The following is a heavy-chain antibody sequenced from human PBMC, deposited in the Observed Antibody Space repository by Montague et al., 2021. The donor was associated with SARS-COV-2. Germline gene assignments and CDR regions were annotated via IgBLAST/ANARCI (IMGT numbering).Heavy chain of an antibody. CDR1: GFIFNNFA. Sequence: SLRLSCAASGFIFNNFAFHWVRQAPGKGLEWVAITTYDGIDKFYADSVKGRFTISRDNSKNTLYLRMSSVTPEDTAIYYCARARVPSDYGDDFDLWGRGTLVTVSS. J-gene: IGHJ3*01. CDR2: TTYDGIDK. CDR3: ARARVPSDYGDDFDL. D-gene: IGHD4-17*01. V-gene: IGHV3-30*04.